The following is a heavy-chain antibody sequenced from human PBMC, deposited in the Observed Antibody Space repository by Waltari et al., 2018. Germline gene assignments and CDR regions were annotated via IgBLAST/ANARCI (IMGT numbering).Heavy chain of an antibody. D-gene: IGHD2-15*01. CDR2: VHGSGKT. CDR3: ARDRGKGLYLDT. J-gene: IGHJ4*02. V-gene: IGHV4-4*02. CDR1: GDSMSSTHW. Sequence: QLQESGPGLVKPSGTLSLICAVPGDSMSSTHWWGWVRQPPGKGLEWIGQVHGSGKTNYNPSFASRVTVSLDTSTYHIALKVTSATAADTALYYCARDRGKGLYLDTWGRGILVTVSP.